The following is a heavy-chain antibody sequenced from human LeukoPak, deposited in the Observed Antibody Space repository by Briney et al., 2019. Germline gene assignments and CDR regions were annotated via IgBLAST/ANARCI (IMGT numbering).Heavy chain of an antibody. CDR3: AITVTENAFDI. CDR2: TNPVTGDT. CDR1: GYSFTYYY. V-gene: IGHV1-2*06. Sequence: GASVKVSCKASGYSFTYYYIHWVRQAPGQGLEWMGRTNPVTGDTNYAQKFQGRVTVTRDTSISTAYMELSRLRSDDTAVYYCAITVTENAFDIWGQGTMVAVSS. J-gene: IGHJ3*02. D-gene: IGHD2-21*02.